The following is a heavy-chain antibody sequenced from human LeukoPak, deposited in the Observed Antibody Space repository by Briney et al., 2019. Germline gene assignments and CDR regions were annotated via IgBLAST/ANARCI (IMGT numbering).Heavy chain of an antibody. D-gene: IGHD5-18*01. V-gene: IGHV4-34*01. CDR1: GGSFSGYY. J-gene: IGHJ4*02. CDR2: INHSGST. CDR3: AREVDTAMVLYYFDY. Sequence: SETLSLTCAVYGGSFSGYYWSWIRQPPGKGLEWIGEINHSGSTNYNPSLKSRVTISVDTSKNQFSLKLSSVTAADTAVYYCAREVDTAMVLYYFDYWGQGTLVTVSS.